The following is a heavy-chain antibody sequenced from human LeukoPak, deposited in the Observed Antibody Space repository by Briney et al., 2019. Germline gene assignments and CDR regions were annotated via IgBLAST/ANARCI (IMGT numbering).Heavy chain of an antibody. CDR2: IYYSAST. V-gene: IGHV4-31*03. CDR1: GGSISSGGYY. D-gene: IGHD3-10*01. CDR3: MVRGVIIGFDY. J-gene: IGHJ4*02. Sequence: SETLSLTCTVSGGSISSGGYYWSWIRQHPGKGMEWIGYIYYSASTYYNPSLKSRVTISVDTSKNQFSLKLSSVTAADTAVYYCMVRGVIIGFDYWGQGTLVTVSS.